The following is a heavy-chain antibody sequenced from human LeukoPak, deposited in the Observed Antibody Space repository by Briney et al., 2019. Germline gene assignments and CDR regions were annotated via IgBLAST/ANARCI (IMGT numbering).Heavy chain of an antibody. J-gene: IGHJ4*02. Sequence: PSQTLSLTCTVSGGSISSGGYYWSWIRQHPGKGLEWIGYIYYTGSTNNNPSLKSRITLSVDTSKNQFSLRLSSVTAADTAVYYCARRAGKYPTYYFDYWGQGTLVTVSS. CDR3: ARRAGKYPTYYFDY. D-gene: IGHD1-1*01. V-gene: IGHV4-31*03. CDR1: GGSISSGGYY. CDR2: IYYTGST.